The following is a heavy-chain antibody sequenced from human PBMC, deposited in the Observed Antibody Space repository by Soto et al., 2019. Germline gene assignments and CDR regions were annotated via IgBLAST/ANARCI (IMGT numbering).Heavy chain of an antibody. CDR3: AAAGARYYDFWSGYYGMDV. Sequence: SVKVSCKASGFTFTSSAVQWVRQARGQRLEWIGWIVVGSGNTNYAQKFQERVTITRDMSTSTAYMELSSLRSEDTAVYYCAAAGARYYDFWSGYYGMDVWGQGTTVTVS. CDR1: GFTFTSSA. D-gene: IGHD3-3*01. CDR2: IVVGSGNT. V-gene: IGHV1-58*01. J-gene: IGHJ6*02.